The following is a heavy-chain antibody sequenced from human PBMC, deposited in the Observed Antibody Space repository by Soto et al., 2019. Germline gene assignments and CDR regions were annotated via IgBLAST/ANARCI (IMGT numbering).Heavy chain of an antibody. CDR1: GYTFTNYG. CDR2: INGYNGYT. CDR3: ARDGDEEANFDP. Sequence: QVQLMQSGAEVKKPGASVKVSCKASGYTFTNYGISWVRQAPGHVLEWMGWINGYNGYTNYAQKIQGRVTMATDTSTSTAYMELRSLRSDDTAVYYCARDGDEEANFDPWGQGTLVTVSS. J-gene: IGHJ5*02. D-gene: IGHD4-17*01. V-gene: IGHV1-18*01.